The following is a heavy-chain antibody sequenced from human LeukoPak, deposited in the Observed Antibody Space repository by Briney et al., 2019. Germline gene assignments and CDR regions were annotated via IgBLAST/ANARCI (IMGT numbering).Heavy chain of an antibody. V-gene: IGHV4-4*07. CDR1: GGSISSYY. CDR3: ARSSMVRGVITAFDI. CDR2: IYTSGST. D-gene: IGHD3-10*01. J-gene: IGHJ3*02. Sequence: SETLSLTCTVSGGSISSYYWSWIRQPAGKGLEWIGRIYTSGSTNYNPSLKSRVTISVDTSKNQFSLKLSSVTAADTAVYYCARSSMVRGVITAFDIWGQGTMVTVSS.